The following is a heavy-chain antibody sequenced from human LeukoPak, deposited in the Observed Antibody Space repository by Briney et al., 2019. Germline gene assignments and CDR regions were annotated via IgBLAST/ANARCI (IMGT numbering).Heavy chain of an antibody. CDR3: ARISDLLRAFEM. D-gene: IGHD1-26*01. J-gene: IGHJ3*02. V-gene: IGHV4-38-2*02. Sequence: SGTLSLTCSVGGYSISRGYYWGWVRQPPGKGLEWIGTFFHSGNTYYSPSLKSRLNISVDTSKNQFYLRLSSVTAADTAVYYCARISDLLRAFEMWGQGTMVTVSS. CDR2: FFHSGNT. CDR1: GYSISRGYY.